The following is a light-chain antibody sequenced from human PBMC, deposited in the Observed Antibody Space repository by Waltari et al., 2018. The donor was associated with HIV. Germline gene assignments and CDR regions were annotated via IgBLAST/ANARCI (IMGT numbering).Light chain of an antibody. Sequence: QSALTQPASVSGSPGQSIVLPCTGSSSDIGYYDYLSWYQQYPGQAPNALIDEVTSRPSGTSSRFSGSKSATTAFLAISKLQTDDEADYFCSSYTRRGTVVFGGGTRLTVL. J-gene: IGLJ2*01. V-gene: IGLV2-14*03. CDR2: EVT. CDR3: SSYTRRGTVV. CDR1: SSDIGYYDY.